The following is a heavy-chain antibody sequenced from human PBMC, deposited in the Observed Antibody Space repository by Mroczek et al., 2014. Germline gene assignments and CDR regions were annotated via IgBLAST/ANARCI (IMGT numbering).Heavy chain of an antibody. CDR3: ARLASL. D-gene: IGHD2-2*01. CDR1: WVLQWLL. CDR2: INHSGST. V-gene: IGHV4-34*01. Sequence: QVQLQESGGRTVEAFGDPVPHLRCLWWVLQWLLLELDPPAPTGRGVEWIGEINHSGSTNYNPSLKSRVTISVDTSKNQFSLKLSSVTAADTAVYYCARLASLWGQGTLVTVSS. J-gene: IGHJ4*02.